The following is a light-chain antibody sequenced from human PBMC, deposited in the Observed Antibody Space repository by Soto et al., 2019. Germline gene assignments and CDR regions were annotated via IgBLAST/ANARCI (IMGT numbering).Light chain of an antibody. CDR1: SCNIGSNT. V-gene: IGLV1-44*01. CDR2: SNN. J-gene: IGLJ1*01. CDR3: AAWDDCLNGYV. Sequence: QSVLTQPPSASGTPGQRVTISCSGSSCNIGSNTVNWYQQLPGTAPKLLIYSNNQRPSGVPDRFSGSKSGTSASLAISGLQSEDEADYYCAAWDDCLNGYVFGTGTKVTVL.